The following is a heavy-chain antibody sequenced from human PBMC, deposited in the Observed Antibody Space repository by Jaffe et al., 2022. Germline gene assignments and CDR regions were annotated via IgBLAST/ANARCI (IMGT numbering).Heavy chain of an antibody. CDR2: IYYSGST. D-gene: IGHD3-3*01. CDR3: ARHLLRFLEWLSPGWAVGDYYFDY. CDR1: GGSISSSSYY. J-gene: IGHJ4*02. V-gene: IGHV4-39*01. Sequence: QLQLQESGPGLVKPSETLSLTCTVSGGSISSSSYYWGWIRQPPGKGLEWIGSIYYSGSTYYNPSLKSRVTISVDTSKNQFSLKLSSVTAADTAVYYCARHLLRFLEWLSPGWAVGDYYFDYWGQGTLVTVSS.